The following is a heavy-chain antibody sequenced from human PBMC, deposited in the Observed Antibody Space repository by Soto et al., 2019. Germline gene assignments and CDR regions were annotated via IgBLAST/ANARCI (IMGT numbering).Heavy chain of an antibody. CDR3: ARGLVPYSSSSSWFDP. CDR1: GGTFSSYA. Sequence: AASVKVSCKASGGTFSSYAISWVRQAPGQGLEWMGGIIPIFGTANYAQKFQGRVTITADESTSTAYMELSSLRSEDTAVYYCARGLVPYSSSSSWFDPWGQGTLVTV. D-gene: IGHD6-6*01. J-gene: IGHJ5*02. CDR2: IIPIFGTA. V-gene: IGHV1-69*13.